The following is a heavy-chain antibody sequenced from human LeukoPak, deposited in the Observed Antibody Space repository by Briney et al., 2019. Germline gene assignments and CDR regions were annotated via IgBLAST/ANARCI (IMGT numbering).Heavy chain of an antibody. J-gene: IGHJ4*02. D-gene: IGHD1-26*01. CDR2: IYYSGST. V-gene: IGHV4-39*07. Sequence: SETLSLSCTVSGGSISSSSYYWGWIRQPPGKGLEWIGSIYYSGSTYYNPSLKSRVTISVDTSKNQFSLKLSSVTAADTAVCYCASWELELGHYWGQGTLVTVSS. CDR1: GGSISSSSYY. CDR3: ASWELELGHY.